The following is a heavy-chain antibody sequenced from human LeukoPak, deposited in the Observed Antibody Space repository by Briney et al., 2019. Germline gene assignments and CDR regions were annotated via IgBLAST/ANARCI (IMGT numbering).Heavy chain of an antibody. Sequence: GGSLRLSCAASGFAFSTNWMHWVRHAPGKGLVWVSHISTDARTITYADFVKGRLTISRDNAKNTLYLQMNSLRAEDTALYYCVRGQATAWGLDYWGQGTLVTVSS. CDR2: ISTDARTI. J-gene: IGHJ4*02. V-gene: IGHV3-74*01. D-gene: IGHD6-13*01. CDR1: GFAFSTNW. CDR3: VRGQATAWGLDY.